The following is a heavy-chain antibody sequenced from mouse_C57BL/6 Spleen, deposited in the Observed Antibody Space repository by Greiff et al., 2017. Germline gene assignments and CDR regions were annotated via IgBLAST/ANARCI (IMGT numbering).Heavy chain of an antibody. CDR2: ISYDGSN. CDR3: AYSKNHYYAMDY. CDR1: GYSITSGYY. D-gene: IGHD2-5*01. V-gene: IGHV3-6*01. Sequence: EVKLMESGPGLVKPSQSLSLTCSVTGYSITSGYYWNWIRQFPGNKLEWMGYISYDGSNNYNPSLKNRISITRDTSKNQFFLKLNSVTTEDTATYYCAYSKNHYYAMDYWGQGTSVTVSS. J-gene: IGHJ4*01.